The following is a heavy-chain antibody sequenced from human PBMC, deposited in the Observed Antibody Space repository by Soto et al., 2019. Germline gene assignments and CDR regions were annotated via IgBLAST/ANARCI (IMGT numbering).Heavy chain of an antibody. V-gene: IGHV3-33*01. CDR1: GFTFSSYG. CDR3: VREGIAAAGTRYYRYGMDV. J-gene: IGHJ6*04. D-gene: IGHD6-13*01. CDR2: IWYDGSNK. Sequence: QVQLVESGGGVVQPGRSLRLSCAAPGFTFSSYGMHWVRQAPGKGLEWVALIWYDGSNKYYADSVKGRFTISRDNSKSTLNLEMNSLRVEDTAVYYCVREGIAAAGTRYYRYGMDVWGKGTTVTVSS.